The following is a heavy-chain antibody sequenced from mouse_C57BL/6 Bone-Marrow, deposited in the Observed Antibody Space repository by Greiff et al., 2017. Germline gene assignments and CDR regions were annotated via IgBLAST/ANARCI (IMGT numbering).Heavy chain of an antibody. V-gene: IGHV2-2*01. D-gene: IGHD1-1*01. CDR1: GFSLTSYG. Sequence: VKVVESGPGLVQPSQSLSITCTVSGFSLTSYGVHWVRQSPGKGLEWLGVIWSGGSTDYNAAFISRLSISKDNSKSQVFFKMNSLQADDTAIYYCARKEYYGSWAWFAYWGQGTLVTVSA. CDR3: ARKEYYGSWAWFAY. J-gene: IGHJ3*01. CDR2: IWSGGST.